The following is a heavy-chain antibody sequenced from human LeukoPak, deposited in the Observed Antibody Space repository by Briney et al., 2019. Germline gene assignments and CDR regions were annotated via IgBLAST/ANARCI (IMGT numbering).Heavy chain of an antibody. D-gene: IGHD3-10*01. CDR1: GFTFSSYV. J-gene: IGHJ4*02. Sequence: PGRSLRLSCAASGFTFSSYVMPWVRQAPGKGLQWVAVISADGSEKYYADSAKGRFTISRDNSKNQVYLQMNRLRAEDTAVYYCAKGVRGVIAYYFDYWGQGTLVTVSS. V-gene: IGHV3-30*18. CDR3: AKGVRGVIAYYFDY. CDR2: ISADGSEK.